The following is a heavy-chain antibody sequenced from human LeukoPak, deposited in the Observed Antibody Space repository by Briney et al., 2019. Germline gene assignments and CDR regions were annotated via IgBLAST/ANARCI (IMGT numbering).Heavy chain of an antibody. J-gene: IGHJ4*02. CDR3: ARAATSSRRFGV. CDR1: GGAISSYY. Sequence: SETLSLTCTVSGGAISSYYWNWIRQPAGKGLEWIGRIFTSGSANYNPSLKSRVTMSVDTSKNQFSLNLRSVTAADTAIYYCARAATSSRRFGVWGQGILVTVSS. D-gene: IGHD3-16*01. CDR2: IFTSGSA. V-gene: IGHV4-4*07.